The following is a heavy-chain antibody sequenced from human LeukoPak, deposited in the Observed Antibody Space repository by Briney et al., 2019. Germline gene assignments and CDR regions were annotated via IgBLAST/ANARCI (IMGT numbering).Heavy chain of an antibody. Sequence: SETLSLTCTVSGGSISSSSYYWGWIRQPPGKGLEWIGSIYYSGSTYYNPSLKSRVTISVDTSKNQFSLKLSSVTAADTAVYYCARHLAYGSGSYSGEFDYWGQGTLVTVPS. CDR1: GGSISSSSYY. CDR3: ARHLAYGSGSYSGEFDY. CDR2: IYYSGST. V-gene: IGHV4-39*07. D-gene: IGHD3-10*01. J-gene: IGHJ4*02.